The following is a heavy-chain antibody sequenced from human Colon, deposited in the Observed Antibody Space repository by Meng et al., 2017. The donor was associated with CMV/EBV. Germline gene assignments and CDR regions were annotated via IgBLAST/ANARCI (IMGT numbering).Heavy chain of an antibody. V-gene: IGHV6-1*01. J-gene: IGHJ4*02. CDR3: AREEVTKRFDF. Sequence: SGHSVSNNDVAWNWIRQSPSRGLEWLGRTYYRSKWFDDYAVSVKGRITVNPDTSKNQFSLQLNSVTPEDTAVYYCAREEVTKRFDFWGQGSLVTVSS. D-gene: IGHD4-17*01. CDR1: GHSVSNNDVA. CDR2: TYYRSKWFD.